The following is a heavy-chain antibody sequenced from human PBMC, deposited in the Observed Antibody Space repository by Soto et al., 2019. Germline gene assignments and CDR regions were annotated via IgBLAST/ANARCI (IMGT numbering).Heavy chain of an antibody. CDR1: GGTFSSYA. Sequence: ASVKVSCKASGGTFSSYAISWVRQAPGQGLEWMGGIIPIFGTANYAQKFQGRVTITADESTSTAYMELSSLRSEDTAVYYCARAKVVAATYYYYYGMDVWGQGTTVTVSS. CDR3: ARAKVVAATYYYYYGMDV. CDR2: IIPIFGTA. V-gene: IGHV1-69*13. D-gene: IGHD2-15*01. J-gene: IGHJ6*02.